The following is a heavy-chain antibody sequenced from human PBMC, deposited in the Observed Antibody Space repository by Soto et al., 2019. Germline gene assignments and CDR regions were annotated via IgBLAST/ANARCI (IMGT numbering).Heavy chain of an antibody. J-gene: IGHJ4*02. D-gene: IGHD5-18*01. CDR2: ISYDGSNK. Sequence: QVQLVESGGGVVQPGRSLRLSCAASGFTFSSYAMHWVRQAPGKGLEWVAVISYDGSNKYYADSVKGRFTISRDNSKNTLYLQMNSLRAEDTAVYYCSPLSPRDTDTALDVYWGQGTLVTVSS. CDR1: GFTFSSYA. V-gene: IGHV3-30-3*01. CDR3: SPLSPRDTDTALDVY.